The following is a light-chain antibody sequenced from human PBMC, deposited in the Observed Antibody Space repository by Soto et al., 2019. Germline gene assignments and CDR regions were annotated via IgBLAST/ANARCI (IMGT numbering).Light chain of an antibody. Sequence: DIQMTQSPSTLSASVGDRVTITCRASQTIYTWLAWYQQKAGKAPKLLIHDASSLESGVPSRFGGSGSGTEFTLTISSLQPDDFATYYCQQYSSNSRTFGQGTKLHIK. CDR2: DAS. CDR3: QQYSSNSRT. CDR1: QTIYTW. J-gene: IGKJ2*01. V-gene: IGKV1-5*01.